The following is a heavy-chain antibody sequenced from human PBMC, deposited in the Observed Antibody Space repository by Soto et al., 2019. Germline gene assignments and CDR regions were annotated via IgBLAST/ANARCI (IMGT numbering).Heavy chain of an antibody. V-gene: IGHV1-69*02. D-gene: IGHD3-22*01. CDR3: AIGRTGSNGYYWA. CDR1: GNTLNTDT. Sequence: QVQLVQSGAEVKKPGSSVKVSCKPSGNTLNTDTITWLRQAPGQGLEWMGRIIPVIGVGTYAQKFQDRGTITADKSTTTVSMEVTSLTSEDTATYYCAIGRTGSNGYYWAWGQGTQVTVS. CDR2: IIPVIGVG. J-gene: IGHJ5*02.